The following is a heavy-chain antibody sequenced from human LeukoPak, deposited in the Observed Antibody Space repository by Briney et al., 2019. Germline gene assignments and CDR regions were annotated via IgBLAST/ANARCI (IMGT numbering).Heavy chain of an antibody. D-gene: IGHD4-17*01. V-gene: IGHV3-7*05. Sequence: GGSLRLSCADSGFTFSNYWMTCVRQAPGKGLEWVANVNQDGGEKYYVDSLKGRFTISRDNAKNSLYLQMSSLRAEDTALYYCATSTAGNDYWGQGTLVTVSS. CDR1: GFTFSNYW. CDR3: ATSTAGNDY. CDR2: VNQDGGEK. J-gene: IGHJ4*02.